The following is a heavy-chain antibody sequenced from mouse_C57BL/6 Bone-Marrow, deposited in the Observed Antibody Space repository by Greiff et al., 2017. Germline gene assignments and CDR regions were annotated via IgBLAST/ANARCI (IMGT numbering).Heavy chain of an antibody. CDR1: GYTFTDYY. CDR2: INPNNGGT. D-gene: IGHD2-4*01. Sequence: EVKLQQSGPELVKPGASVKISCKASGYTFTDYYMNWVKQSHGKSLEWIGDINPNNGGTSYNQKFKGKATLTVDKSSSTAYMELRSLTSEDSAVYYCARYYDERGYYAMDYWGQGTSVTVSS. J-gene: IGHJ4*01. CDR3: ARYYDERGYYAMDY. V-gene: IGHV1-26*01.